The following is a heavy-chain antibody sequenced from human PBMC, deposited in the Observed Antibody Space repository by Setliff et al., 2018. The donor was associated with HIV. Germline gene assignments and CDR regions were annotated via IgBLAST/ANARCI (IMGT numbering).Heavy chain of an antibody. CDR1: GLPFRNYW. V-gene: IGHV3-74*01. Sequence: PGGSLRLSCAVSGLPFRNYWMHWVRQVPGKGLLWVSKINPDGTATAYADSVRGRFTISRDNPKNPVYLQMNSLRAEDTAVYYCAKVGSTSWYYFDYWGQGALVTVSS. D-gene: IGHD6-13*01. CDR2: INPDGTAT. J-gene: IGHJ4*02. CDR3: AKVGSTSWYYFDY.